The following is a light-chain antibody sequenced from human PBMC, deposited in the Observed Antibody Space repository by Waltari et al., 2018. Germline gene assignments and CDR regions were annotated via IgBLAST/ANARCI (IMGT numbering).Light chain of an antibody. CDR3: ASWDDSHYV. J-gene: IGLJ1*01. Sequence: QSVLTQPPSASETPGQRVTISCSGSNSNLGRNYLYWYQQPPGNAPKLPISRNNQRPYRVPDRFSASNSGTSASRAIDGLRSEDEAGYYCASWDDSHYVFGPGTQVTVL. CDR2: RNN. V-gene: IGLV1-47*01. CDR1: NSNLGRNY.